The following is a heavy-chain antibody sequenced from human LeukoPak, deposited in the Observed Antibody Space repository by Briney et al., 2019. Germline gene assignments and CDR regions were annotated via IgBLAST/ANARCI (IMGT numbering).Heavy chain of an antibody. CDR2: INPSGGST. Sequence: EASVKVSCKASGYTFTSYYMHWVRQAPGQGLEWMGIINPSGGSTRYAQKFQGRVTMTRDTSTSTVYMELSSLRSEDTAVYYCARVRSRVRGAFDIWGQGTMVTVSS. V-gene: IGHV1-46*01. CDR1: GYTFTSYY. D-gene: IGHD3-10*01. J-gene: IGHJ3*02. CDR3: ARVRSRVRGAFDI.